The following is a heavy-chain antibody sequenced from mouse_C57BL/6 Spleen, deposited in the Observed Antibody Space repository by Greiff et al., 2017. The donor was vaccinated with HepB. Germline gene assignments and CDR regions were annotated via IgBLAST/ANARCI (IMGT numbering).Heavy chain of an antibody. D-gene: IGHD1-1*01. J-gene: IGHJ2*01. CDR3: ARTLSYGSSYFDY. Sequence: QVQLQQSGAELVKPGASVKLSCKASGYTFTSYWMHWVKQRPGQGLEWIGMIHPNSGSTNYNEKFKSKATLTVDKSSSTAYMQLSSLTSEDSAVYYCARTLSYGSSYFDYWGQGTTLTVSS. V-gene: IGHV1-64*01. CDR2: IHPNSGST. CDR1: GYTFTSYW.